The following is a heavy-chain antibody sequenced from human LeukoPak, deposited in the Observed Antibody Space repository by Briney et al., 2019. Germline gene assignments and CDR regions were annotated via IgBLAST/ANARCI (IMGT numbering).Heavy chain of an antibody. CDR1: GFTFDDYA. CDR3: AKDISDYYDSSGYSD. J-gene: IGHJ4*02. D-gene: IGHD3-22*01. Sequence: PVGSLRLSCAASGFTFDDYAMHWVRQAPGKGLEWVSGISWNSGSIGYADSVKGRFTISRDNAKNSLYLQMNSLRAEDTALYYCAKDISDYYDSSGYSDWGQGTLVTVSS. V-gene: IGHV3-9*01. CDR2: ISWNSGSI.